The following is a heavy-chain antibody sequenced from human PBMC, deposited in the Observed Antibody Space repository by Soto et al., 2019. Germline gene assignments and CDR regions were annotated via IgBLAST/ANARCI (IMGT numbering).Heavy chain of an antibody. CDR2: LSYAGDT. D-gene: IGHD3-10*01. CDR1: GFTLSTYD. J-gene: IGHJ3*02. CDR3: AREEAKYYGSSDI. V-gene: IGHV3-13*01. Sequence: PGGSLRLSCAASGFTLSTYDMHWVRQGTGKGLEWVAALSYAGDTYYPGSVKGRFTVSRDNAKNSLYLQMNSLRAEDTAVYYCAREEAKYYGSSDIWGQGTMVTVSS.